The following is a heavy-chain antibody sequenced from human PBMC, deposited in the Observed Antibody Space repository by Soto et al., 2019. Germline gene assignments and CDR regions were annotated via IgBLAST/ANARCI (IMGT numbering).Heavy chain of an antibody. CDR2: IYYTGST. CDR3: ARAYYDTSAYYPHFVY. D-gene: IGHD3-22*01. J-gene: IGHJ4*02. V-gene: IGHV4-59*01. Sequence: PSETLSLTCTVSGGSFSHYYWGWIRQPPGKGLQWIAYIYYTGSTNFNPSLNSRISMSVDTSKNQFSLRLTSVTAADTAVYYCARAYYDTSAYYPHFVYWSQGTLVTVSS. CDR1: GGSFSHYY.